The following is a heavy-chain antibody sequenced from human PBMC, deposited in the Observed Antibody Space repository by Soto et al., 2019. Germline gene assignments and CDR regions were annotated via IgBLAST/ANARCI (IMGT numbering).Heavy chain of an antibody. Sequence: EVQMVESGGGLVQPGGSLRLSCAASGFSVNNNYMSWVRQAPGKGLEWVSVIYSGGDTYYADSVKGRFTASRDNSKNTLYFQMNSLRAEDTAGYYCARDAHSGHGADYWGQGTLGTVSS. D-gene: IGHD3-10*01. V-gene: IGHV3-66*01. CDR1: GFSVNNNY. J-gene: IGHJ4*02. CDR3: ARDAHSGHGADY. CDR2: IYSGGDT.